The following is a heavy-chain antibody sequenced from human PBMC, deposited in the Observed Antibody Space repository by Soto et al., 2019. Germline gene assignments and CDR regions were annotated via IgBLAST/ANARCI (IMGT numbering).Heavy chain of an antibody. CDR3: ARSVTTYYYYYMDV. Sequence: PSETLSLTRTVSGGSIRIFYWSWIRQPPGKGLEWIGYIYYSGSTNYNPSLKSRVTISVDTSKNQFSLKLSSVTAADTAVYYCARSVTTYYYYYMDVWGKGTTVTVSS. J-gene: IGHJ6*03. CDR2: IYYSGST. V-gene: IGHV4-59*01. CDR1: GGSIRIFY. D-gene: IGHD4-17*01.